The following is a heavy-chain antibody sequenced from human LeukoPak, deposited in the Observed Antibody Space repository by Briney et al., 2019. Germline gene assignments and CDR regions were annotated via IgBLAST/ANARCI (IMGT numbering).Heavy chain of an antibody. CDR3: ATARPYCSSTSCYMDV. CDR1: GYTFTGYY. V-gene: IGHV1-2*06. J-gene: IGHJ6*03. D-gene: IGHD2-2*01. Sequence: GASVKVSCKASGYTFTGYYMHWVRQAPGQGLEWMGRINPNSGGTNYAQKLQGRVTMTTDTSTSTAYMELRSLRSDDTAVYYCATARPYCSSTSCYMDVWGKGTTVTVSS. CDR2: INPNSGGT.